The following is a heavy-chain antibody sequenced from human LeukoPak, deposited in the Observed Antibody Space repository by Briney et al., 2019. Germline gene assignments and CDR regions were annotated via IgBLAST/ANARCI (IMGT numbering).Heavy chain of an antibody. CDR3: ARDFRTQLDGYSPPYHFDY. D-gene: IGHD5-24*01. V-gene: IGHV3-21*01. J-gene: IGHJ4*02. Sequence: TGGSLRLSCAASGFTFDDYAMHWVRQAPGKGLEWISSIDSTTSYIYYADSLKGRFTISGDNAKNSLSLQVNSLRAEDTAVYYCARDFRTQLDGYSPPYHFDYWGQGALVTVSS. CDR2: IDSTTSYI. CDR1: GFTFDDYA.